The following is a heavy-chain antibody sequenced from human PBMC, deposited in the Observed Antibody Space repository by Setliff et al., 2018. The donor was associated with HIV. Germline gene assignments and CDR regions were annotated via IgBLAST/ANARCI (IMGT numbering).Heavy chain of an antibody. CDR2: ISTGGAT. V-gene: IGHV4-59*10. CDR1: GGSFSGYY. CDR3: ARVLDGNHYDAFNL. J-gene: IGHJ3*01. D-gene: IGHD1-26*01. Sequence: SETLSLTCAVYGGSFSGYYWSWIRQPAGKGLEWVGQISTGGATDYNSSLKSRVTISLDKSKNQFSLRLNSVTAADTAVYYCARVLDGNHYDAFNLWGQGTTVTVSS.